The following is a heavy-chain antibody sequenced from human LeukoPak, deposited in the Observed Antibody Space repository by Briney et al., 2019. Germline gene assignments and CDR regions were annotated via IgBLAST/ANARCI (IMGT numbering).Heavy chain of an antibody. CDR1: GFTFSTYW. CDR3: ATTGYSYGYDIDY. J-gene: IGHJ4*02. V-gene: IGHV3-7*01. D-gene: IGHD5-18*01. CDR2: IKQDGSEK. Sequence: GGSPRLSCAASGFTFSTYWMSWVRQAPGKGLEWVANIKQDGSEKYYVDSVKGRFTISRDNAKNSLYLQMNSLRAEDTAVYYCATTGYSYGYDIDYWGQGTLVTVSS.